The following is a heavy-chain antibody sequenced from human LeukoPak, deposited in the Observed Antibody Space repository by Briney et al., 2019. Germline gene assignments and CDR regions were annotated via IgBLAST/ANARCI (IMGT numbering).Heavy chain of an antibody. V-gene: IGHV5-51*01. D-gene: IGHD6-13*01. CDR1: GYSFTSNW. CDR2: IYPDDSDI. J-gene: IGHJ4*02. Sequence: PGESLKISCKGSGYSFTSNWIGWVRQMPGKGLEWMGIIYPDDSDIRYSPSFQGQVTISVDKSVSTAYLQWSRLKASDTAMYCCARGLGYSGSWYFDYWGQGTLVTVSS. CDR3: ARGLGYSGSWYFDY.